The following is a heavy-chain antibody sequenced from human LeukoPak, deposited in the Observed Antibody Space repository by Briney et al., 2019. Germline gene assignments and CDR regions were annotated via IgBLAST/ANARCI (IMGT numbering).Heavy chain of an antibody. D-gene: IGHD3-16*01. J-gene: IGHJ3*02. Sequence: VASVKVSCKASGYTFTSYAMNWVRQAPGQGLEWMGWINTNTGNPTYAQGFTGRFVFSLDTSVSTAYLQISSLKAEDTAVYYCARDRSFGRLGESSAFDIWGQGTMVTVSS. CDR3: ARDRSFGRLGESSAFDI. CDR2: INTNTGNP. V-gene: IGHV7-4-1*02. CDR1: GYTFTSYA.